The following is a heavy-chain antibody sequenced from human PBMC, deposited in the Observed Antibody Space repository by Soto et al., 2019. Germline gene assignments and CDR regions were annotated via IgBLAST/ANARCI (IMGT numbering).Heavy chain of an antibody. CDR2: IFRTGST. CDR3: ARGESHCSDTGCSINWFDP. J-gene: IGHJ5*02. V-gene: IGHV4-4*02. Sequence: QVQLQESGPGLVRPSGTLSLTCAVSGGSISSDKWWTWVRQPPGKGLEWIGDIFRTGSTNYNPSLKRRVTIPLNKSKNQFSLKLSSVTAADTAKYYCARGESHCSDTGCSINWFDPWGQGTLVTVSS. CDR1: GGSISSDKW. D-gene: IGHD2-2*01.